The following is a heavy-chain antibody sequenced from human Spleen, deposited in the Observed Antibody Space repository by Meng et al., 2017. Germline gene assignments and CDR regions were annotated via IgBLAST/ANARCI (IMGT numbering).Heavy chain of an antibody. CDR3: ARRGYFDAFDI. D-gene: IGHD5-12*01. V-gene: IGHV5-51*01. J-gene: IGHJ3*02. CDR1: GYSFSSYW. CDR2: IYPGDSDT. Sequence: GESLKISCKASGYSFSSYWIGWVRQMPGRGLEWMGIIYPGDSDTRYSPSFQGQVTISADKSITTAYLQWSSLKASDTAMYYCARRGYFDAFDIWGQGTMVTVSS.